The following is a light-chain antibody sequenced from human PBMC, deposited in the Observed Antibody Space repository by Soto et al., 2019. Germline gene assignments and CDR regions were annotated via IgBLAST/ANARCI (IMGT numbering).Light chain of an antibody. CDR1: QRISSN. J-gene: IGKJ2*01. CDR3: QQYNIWPPYT. Sequence: EIVMTQSPATLSVSPGERATLYCKASQRISSNLAWYQQKPGQPPRLLIYGVSTRASAIPARFSGSGSGTEFTLTISGLQSEDFALYYCQQYNIWPPYTFGQGTKLEIK. CDR2: GVS. V-gene: IGKV3-15*01.